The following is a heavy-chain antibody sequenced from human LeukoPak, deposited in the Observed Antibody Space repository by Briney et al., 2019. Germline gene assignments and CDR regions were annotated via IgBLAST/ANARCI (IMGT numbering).Heavy chain of an antibody. D-gene: IGHD6-19*01. CDR1: GFTFSNYW. J-gene: IGHJ4*02. CDR2: IWYDGSNK. V-gene: IGHV3-33*08. Sequence: GGSLRLSCAASGFTFSNYWMHWVRQAPGKGLEWVAVIWYDGSNKYYADSVKGRFTISRDNSKNTLYLQMNSLRAEDTAVYYCARGLVRFDYWGQGTLVTVSS. CDR3: ARGLVRFDY.